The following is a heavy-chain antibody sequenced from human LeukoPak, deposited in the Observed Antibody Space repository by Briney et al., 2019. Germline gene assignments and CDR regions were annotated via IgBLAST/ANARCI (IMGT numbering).Heavy chain of an antibody. CDR3: ARVYGDQYFDY. D-gene: IGHD4-17*01. CDR2: IKSKSDGGTT. CDR1: GFTFSKAW. J-gene: IGHJ4*02. V-gene: IGHV3-15*01. Sequence: PGGSLRLSCAASGFTFSKAWMSWVRQAPGKGLEWVGRIKSKSDGGTTDYAAPVKGRFTISRDDSKSVAYLQMNTLKTEDTAVYYCARVYGDQYFDYWGQGTLVTVSS.